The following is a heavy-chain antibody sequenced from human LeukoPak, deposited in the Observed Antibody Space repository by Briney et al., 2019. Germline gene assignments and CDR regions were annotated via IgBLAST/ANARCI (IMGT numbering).Heavy chain of an antibody. CDR2: IFGSGGSP. Sequence: GGSLRLSCEASGFTFGSYAMYWVRQAPRKGLEWVAGIFGSGGSPHYADSVKGRFTISRDNSKNTVYLQINSLRAEDTAVYYCGKTTTGYSSGQKPAWPVDSWGQGTLVTVFS. V-gene: IGHV3-23*01. D-gene: IGHD6-19*01. J-gene: IGHJ4*02. CDR1: GFTFGSYA. CDR3: GKTTTGYSSGQKPAWPVDS.